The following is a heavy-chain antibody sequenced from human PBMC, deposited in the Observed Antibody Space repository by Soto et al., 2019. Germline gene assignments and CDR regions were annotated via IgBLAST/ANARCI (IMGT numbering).Heavy chain of an antibody. J-gene: IGHJ4*02. D-gene: IGHD3-9*01. CDR1: GGSISSSNW. CDR3: ARVQRYFDWLYYFDY. Sequence: SETLSLTCAVSGGSISSSNWWSWVRQPPGKGLEWIGEIYHSGSTNYNPSLKSRVTISVDKSKNQFSLKLSSVTAADTAVYYCARVQRYFDWLYYFDYWGQGTLVTVSS. CDR2: IYHSGST. V-gene: IGHV4-4*02.